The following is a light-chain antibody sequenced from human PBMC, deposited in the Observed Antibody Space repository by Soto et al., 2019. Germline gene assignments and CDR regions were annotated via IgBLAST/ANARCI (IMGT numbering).Light chain of an antibody. V-gene: IGLV1-51*01. CDR1: SSNIGNNY. J-gene: IGLJ2*01. CDR2: DNN. Sequence: QSALTQPPSVSAAPGQKVTISCSGSSSNIGNNYVSWYQQLPGTAPKLLIYDNNKRPSGIPDRFSGSKSGTSATLGITGLQTGDEVDYYCGTWDSSLSAWVFGGGTKLTVL. CDR3: GTWDSSLSAWV.